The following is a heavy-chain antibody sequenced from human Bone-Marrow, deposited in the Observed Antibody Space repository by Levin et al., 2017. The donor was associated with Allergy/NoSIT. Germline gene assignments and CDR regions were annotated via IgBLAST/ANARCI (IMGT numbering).Heavy chain of an antibody. CDR2: IYWDDDK. J-gene: IGHJ4*02. CDR1: GFSLSTSGVG. CDR3: AHRLIGATTIPLY. D-gene: IGHD6-25*01. V-gene: IGHV2-5*02. Sequence: SGPTLVKPPQTLTLTCTFSGFSLSTSGVGVGWIRQPPGKALEWLAFIYWDDDKRYSSSLMSRLTISKDTSENQVVLTMTNMDSVDTATYYCAHRLIGATTIPLYWGPGTLVTVSS.